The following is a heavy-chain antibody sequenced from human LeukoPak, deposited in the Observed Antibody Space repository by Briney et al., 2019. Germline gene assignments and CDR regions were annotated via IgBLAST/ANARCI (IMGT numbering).Heavy chain of an antibody. CDR2: ISPRSETI. CDR3: ARNYGPTVFTFHMDL. Sequence: GESLRLSCATSGFSFNRRGMNWVRHPPGKGLEWVSYISPRSETIYYAESVKARFTASRDDPKDSLYLQMHTLRAGDPPVYYCARNYGPTVFTFHMDLLGKGNKVNGAS. J-gene: IGHJ6*03. V-gene: IGHV3-48*04. D-gene: IGHD3-16*01. CDR1: GFSFNRRG.